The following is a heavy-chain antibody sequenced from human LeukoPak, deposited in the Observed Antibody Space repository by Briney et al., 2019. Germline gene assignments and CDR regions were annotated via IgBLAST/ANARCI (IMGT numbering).Heavy chain of an antibody. CDR1: GGSISSSDYY. D-gene: IGHD6-6*01. Sequence: SETLSLTCTVSGGSISSSDYYWGWTRQPPGKGLEWIGSIYFSGSTYYNPSLKSRVTISVDTSKKQFSLKLSSVTAADTAVYYCAREGSSSNYDAFDIWGQGTMVTVSS. CDR2: IYFSGST. J-gene: IGHJ3*02. CDR3: AREGSSSNYDAFDI. V-gene: IGHV4-39*07.